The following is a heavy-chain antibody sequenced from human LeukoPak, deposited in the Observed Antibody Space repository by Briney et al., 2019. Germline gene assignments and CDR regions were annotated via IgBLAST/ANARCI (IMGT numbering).Heavy chain of an antibody. CDR3: ARDWLRRDSSSWYGSYYGMDV. D-gene: IGHD6-13*01. CDR2: IWYDGSNK. Sequence: GRSLRLSCAASGFTFSSYGMHWVRQAPGKGLEWVAVIWYDGSNKYYADSVKGRFTISRDNSKNTLYLQMNSLRAEDTAVYYCARDWLRRDSSSWYGSYYGMDVWGQGTTVTVSS. J-gene: IGHJ6*02. V-gene: IGHV3-33*01. CDR1: GFTFSSYG.